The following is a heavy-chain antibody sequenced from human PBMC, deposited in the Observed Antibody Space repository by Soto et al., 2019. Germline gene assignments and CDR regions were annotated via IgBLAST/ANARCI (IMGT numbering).Heavy chain of an antibody. J-gene: IGHJ5*02. V-gene: IGHV3-15*01. Sequence: PVGSLRLSCAASGFSFTNTWMNWVRQAPGKGLEWVGRIKSQGDGGTREYAEPVKGRFTISRDDSTSTLYLEMNSLKVEDTAVYYCTTARGDYRPVDPWGQGTLVTVSS. CDR3: TTARGDYRPVDP. CDR2: IKSQGDGGTR. CDR1: GFSFTNTW. D-gene: IGHD4-17*01.